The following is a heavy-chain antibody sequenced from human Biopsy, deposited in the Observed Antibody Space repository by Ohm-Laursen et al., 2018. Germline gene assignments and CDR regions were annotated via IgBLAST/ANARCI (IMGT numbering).Heavy chain of an antibody. J-gene: IGHJ5*02. Sequence: ASVKVSCQASGYTFTSYDITWVRQASGHGPEWIGWLNPVSGNSNFGQKFRGRVTVTSDTSISTAYMELSGLTSDDTATYYCGRAVRNQLLTDPWGQGTLVTVTS. CDR2: LNPVSGNS. CDR3: GRAVRNQLLTDP. CDR1: GYTFTSYD. V-gene: IGHV1-8*01. D-gene: IGHD1-7*01.